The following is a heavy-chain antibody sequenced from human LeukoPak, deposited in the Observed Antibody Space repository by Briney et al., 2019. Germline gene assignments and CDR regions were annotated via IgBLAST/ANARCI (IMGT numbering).Heavy chain of an antibody. CDR2: IDPDSGGT. J-gene: IGHJ4*02. CDR3: ARESGSSSWYTL. Sequence: ASVKVSCKASGYTFTDYFIHWVRQAPGQGLEWMGWIDPDSGGTRYAQQFQGRVTMTSDTSISTAYMDLSSLGSDDTAVYYCARESGSSSWYTLWGQGTLVTVSS. D-gene: IGHD6-13*01. CDR1: GYTFTDYF. V-gene: IGHV1-2*02.